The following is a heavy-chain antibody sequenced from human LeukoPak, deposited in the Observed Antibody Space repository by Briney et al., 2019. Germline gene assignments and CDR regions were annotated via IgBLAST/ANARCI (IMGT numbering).Heavy chain of an antibody. Sequence: PSETLSLTCTVSGGSISSYYWSWIRQPPGKGLEWIGYIYYSGSTNYNPSLKCRVTISVDTSKNQFSLKLSSVTAADTAVYYCASRPVVGATYNSFDPWGQGTLVTLSS. CDR1: GGSISSYY. CDR2: IYYSGST. V-gene: IGHV4-59*01. CDR3: ASRPVVGATYNSFDP. D-gene: IGHD1-26*01. J-gene: IGHJ5*02.